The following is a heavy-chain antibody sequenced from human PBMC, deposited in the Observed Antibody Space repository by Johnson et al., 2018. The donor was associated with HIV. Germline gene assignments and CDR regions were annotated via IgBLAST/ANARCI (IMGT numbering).Heavy chain of an antibody. CDR3: ARDGAYSYFAFDM. CDR1: GFTVSNYG. J-gene: IGHJ3*02. Sequence: QVQLVESGGGVVQPGRSLRLSCAVSGFTVSNYGMHWVRQAPGKGLEWVAVLWKDGSHKYYTDSVKGRFTISRDNSKNTVYLQMNSLRAEATALYYCARDGAYSYFAFDMWGQGTMVTVSS. D-gene: IGHD5-18*01. CDR2: LWKDGSHK. V-gene: IGHV3-33*01.